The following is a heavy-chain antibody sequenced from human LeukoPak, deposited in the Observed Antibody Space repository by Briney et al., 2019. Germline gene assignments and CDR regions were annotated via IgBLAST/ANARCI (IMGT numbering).Heavy chain of an antibody. D-gene: IGHD4-17*01. V-gene: IGHV3-48*04. CDR3: ARDDYGDYSPFYYGMDV. J-gene: IGHJ6*02. CDR2: ITGSSSTM. CDR1: GFTFSNYN. Sequence: PGGSLRLSCAASGFTFSNYNSNWVRQAPGKGLEWVSYITGSSSTMYYGDSVKGRFTISRDNAKNSLFLQMNSLRAEDTAVYYCARDDYGDYSPFYYGMDVWGHGTTVTVSS.